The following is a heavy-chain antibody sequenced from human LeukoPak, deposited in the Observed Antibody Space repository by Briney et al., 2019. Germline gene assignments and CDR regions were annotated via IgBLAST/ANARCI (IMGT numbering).Heavy chain of an antibody. CDR3: ARGLGATHSDYYYYGMDV. D-gene: IGHD1-26*01. CDR2: ISDSGSTQ. V-gene: IGHV3-11*04. Sequence: PGGSLRLSCAASGFTFSDYYMSWIRQAPGKGLEWVSYISDSGSTQYYADSVKGRFTISRDNSKNTLYLQMNSLRAEDTAVYYCARGLGATHSDYYYYGMDVWGQGTTVTVSS. J-gene: IGHJ6*02. CDR1: GFTFSDYY.